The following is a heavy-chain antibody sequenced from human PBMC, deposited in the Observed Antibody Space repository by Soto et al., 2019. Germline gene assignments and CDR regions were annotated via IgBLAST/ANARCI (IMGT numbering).Heavy chain of an antibody. CDR3: AKDRDYPRDYFHY. CDR2: VRGNGQGI. CDR1: GFTFSSYA. Sequence: LRLSCAASGFTFSSYAISWVHQAPGKGLEWVSAVRGNGQGIYYADSERGRFTISRDNSKNTVFLHMDSLRAEDTAVSYCAKDRDYPRDYFHYWGQGTLVTVSS. J-gene: IGHJ4*02. D-gene: IGHD3-10*01. V-gene: IGHV3-23*01.